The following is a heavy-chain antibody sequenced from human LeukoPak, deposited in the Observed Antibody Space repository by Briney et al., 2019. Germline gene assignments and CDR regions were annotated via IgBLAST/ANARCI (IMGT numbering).Heavy chain of an antibody. Sequence: SETLSLTCAVSGGSLSSYYGSWIRQPPGKGREWIGYIHYSGTTNYNPSLDSRATISVDTSKPHFSLKLSSVTAAATAIYYCARHTSYGSDSAFGYWGQGTLVTISS. CDR2: IHYSGTT. V-gene: IGHV4-59*08. D-gene: IGHD2-21*02. CDR3: ARHTSYGSDSAFGY. J-gene: IGHJ4*02. CDR1: GGSLSSYY.